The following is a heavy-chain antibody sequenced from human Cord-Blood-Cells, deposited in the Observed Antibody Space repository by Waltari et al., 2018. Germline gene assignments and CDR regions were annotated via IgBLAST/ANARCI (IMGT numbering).Heavy chain of an antibody. CDR2: IIPIFGTA. V-gene: IGHV1-69*06. D-gene: IGHD2-8*02. CDR3: ARKDIVLVVGGMDV. CDR1: GGTFSSYA. Sequence: QVQLVQSGAEVKQPGSSVKVSCKASGGTFSSYAISWVRQAPGQGLDWMGGIIPIFGTANYAQKFQGRVTITADKSTSTAYMELSSRRSEDTAVYYCARKDIVLVVGGMDVWGQGTTVTVSS. J-gene: IGHJ6*02.